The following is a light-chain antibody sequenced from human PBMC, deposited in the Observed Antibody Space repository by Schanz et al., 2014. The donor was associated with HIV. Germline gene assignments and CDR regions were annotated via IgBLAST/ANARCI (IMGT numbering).Light chain of an antibody. CDR1: NSDIGAYNY. Sequence: QSVLTQPASVSGSPGQSIAISCTGTNSDIGAYNYVSWYQQHPDKAPKLIIYDVNNRPSGVSNRFSGSKSGNTASLTIFDLQPEDEADYYCSSYTSRATWVFGGGTKLTVL. V-gene: IGLV2-14*03. CDR3: SSYTSRATWV. CDR2: DVN. J-gene: IGLJ3*02.